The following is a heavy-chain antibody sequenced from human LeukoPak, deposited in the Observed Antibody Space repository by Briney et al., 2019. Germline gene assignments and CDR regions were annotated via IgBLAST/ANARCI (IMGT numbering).Heavy chain of an antibody. CDR3: ARYLSSSRYYFDS. CDR2: IYYSGST. D-gene: IGHD6-6*01. Sequence: SETLSLTCTVSGDSISSHYWSWIRQPPGKGLEWIWYIYYSGSTNYNPSLKSRVTIAVDTSRNQFSLKLSSVTDADTAVYYCARYLSSSRYYFDSWGQGTPVTVSS. CDR1: GDSISSHY. V-gene: IGHV4-59*11. J-gene: IGHJ4*02.